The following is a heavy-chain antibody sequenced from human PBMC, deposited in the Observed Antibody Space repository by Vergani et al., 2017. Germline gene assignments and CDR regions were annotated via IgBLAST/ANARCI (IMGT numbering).Heavy chain of an antibody. CDR1: GGSISKNTNY. CDR2: ISYSGNT. Sequence: QMQLQQWGAGLLKPSETLSLTCTVSGGSISKNTNYWGWIRLTPGKGLEWIVSISYSGNTLHNPSLKSRVTISVATSKSQFSLLLSSVTAADTALYYCARLVFGDSYFDDWGLGTLVTVSS. J-gene: IGHJ4*02. CDR3: ARLVFGDSYFDD. D-gene: IGHD3-10*01. V-gene: IGHV4-39*01.